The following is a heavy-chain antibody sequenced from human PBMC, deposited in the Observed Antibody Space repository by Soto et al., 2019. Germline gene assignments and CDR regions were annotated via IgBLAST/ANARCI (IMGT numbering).Heavy chain of an antibody. CDR1: GGTFSSYA. J-gene: IGHJ6*02. V-gene: IGHV1-69*13. D-gene: IGHD3-10*01. CDR3: ARFGQDLGSVYGMDV. Sequence: ASVKVSCKASGGTFSSYAISWVRQAPGQGLEWMGGIIPIFGTANYAQKFQGRVTITADESMSTAYMELSSLRSEDTAVYYCARFGQDLGSVYGMDVWGQGTTVTVS. CDR2: IIPIFGTA.